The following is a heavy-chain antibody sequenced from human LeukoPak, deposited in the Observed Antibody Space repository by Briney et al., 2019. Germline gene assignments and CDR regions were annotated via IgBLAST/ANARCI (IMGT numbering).Heavy chain of an antibody. CDR1: GFTFSSYA. Sequence: GESLRLSCAASGFTFSSYAMSWVRQAPGKGLEWVSAISGSGGSTYYADSVRGRFTISRDNSKNILYLQMNSLSTEDTAIYYCAKAFREYGSSTYSSFDIWGQGKMVSVSS. CDR2: ISGSGGST. J-gene: IGHJ3*02. CDR3: AKAFREYGSSTYSSFDI. D-gene: IGHD6-13*01. V-gene: IGHV3-23*01.